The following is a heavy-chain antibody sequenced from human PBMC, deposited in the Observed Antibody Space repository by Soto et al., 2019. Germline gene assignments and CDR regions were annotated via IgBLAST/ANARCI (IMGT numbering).Heavy chain of an antibody. CDR2: IIPIFGTA. D-gene: IGHD6-19*01. CDR1: GGTFSNYA. J-gene: IGHJ4*02. Sequence: GASVKVSCKASGGTFSNYAISWVRQAPGQGLEWMGGIIPIFGTANYAQKFQGRVTITADESTSTAYMELSSLRSEDTAVYYCARQIAVAGTWTRTRDPYYFDYWGQGTLVTV. V-gene: IGHV1-69*13. CDR3: ARQIAVAGTWTRTRDPYYFDY.